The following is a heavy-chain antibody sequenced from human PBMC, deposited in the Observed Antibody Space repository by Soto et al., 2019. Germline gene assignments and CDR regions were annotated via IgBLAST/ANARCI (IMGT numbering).Heavy chain of an antibody. CDR3: AKDGKYSSSTAPSYMDV. J-gene: IGHJ6*03. CDR1: GFTFSSDG. CDR2: ISYDGSNK. D-gene: IGHD6-6*01. V-gene: IGHV3-30*18. Sequence: PGGSLRLSCAASGFTFSSDGMHWVRQAPGKGLEWVAVISYDGSNKYYADSVKGRFTISRDNSKNTLYLQMNSLRAEDTAVYYCAKDGKYSSSTAPSYMDVWGKGTTVTVSS.